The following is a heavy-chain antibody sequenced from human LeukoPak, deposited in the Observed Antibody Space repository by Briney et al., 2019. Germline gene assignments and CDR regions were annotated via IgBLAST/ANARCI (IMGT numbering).Heavy chain of an antibody. D-gene: IGHD5-18*01. J-gene: IGHJ4*02. CDR3: ARGDVDTTMVGYY. Sequence: GESLKISCKGSGYSFTTYWIDQGPQMPGKSVEWRGIIYPADSNTRYSPYFQGQVTISADKSIPTAYLQWSSLKASDTAMYYCARGDVDTTMVGYYWGQGTLVTVSS. V-gene: IGHV5-51*01. CDR1: GYSFTTYW. CDR2: IYPADSNT.